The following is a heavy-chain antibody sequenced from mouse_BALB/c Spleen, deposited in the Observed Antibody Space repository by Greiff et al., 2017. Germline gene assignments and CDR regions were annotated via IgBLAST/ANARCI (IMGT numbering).Heavy chain of an antibody. CDR1: GYTFTSYW. CDR2: INPSNGRT. J-gene: IGHJ3*01. D-gene: IGHD3-1*01. CDR3: ARGRSGYWFAY. V-gene: IGHV1S81*02. Sequence: QVQLQQPGAELVKPGASVKLSCKASGYTFTSYWMHWVKQRPGQGLEWIGEINPSNGRTNYNEKFKSKATLTVDKSSSTAYMQLSSLTSEDSAVYYCARGRSGYWFAYWGQGTLVTVSA.